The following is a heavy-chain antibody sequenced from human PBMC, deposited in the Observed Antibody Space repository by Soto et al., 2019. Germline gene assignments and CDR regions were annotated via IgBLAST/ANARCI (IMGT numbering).Heavy chain of an antibody. Sequence: GGSLRLSCAASGFTFDDYGMSWVRQAPGKGLEWVSGINWNGGSTGYADSVKGRFTISRDNAKNSLYLQMNSLRAEDTALYYCAREETYSGSYLGPYYFDYWGQGTLVTVSS. CDR3: AREETYSGSYLGPYYFDY. CDR1: GFTFDDYG. J-gene: IGHJ4*02. CDR2: INWNGGST. D-gene: IGHD1-26*01. V-gene: IGHV3-20*04.